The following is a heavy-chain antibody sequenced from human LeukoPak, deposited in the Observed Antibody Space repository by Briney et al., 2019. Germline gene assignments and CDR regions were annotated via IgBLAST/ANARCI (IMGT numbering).Heavy chain of an antibody. J-gene: IGHJ4*02. CDR1: GFTVSSNY. D-gene: IGHD3-22*01. CDR3: ARDVSDYYDSSGYWSFDY. V-gene: IGHV3-53*01. CDR2: IYSGGST. Sequence: PGGSLRLSCAASGFTVSSNYMNWVRQAPGKGLECVSVIYSGGSTYYADSVKGRFTISRDNSENTLYLQMNSLRAEDTAVYYCARDVSDYYDSSGYWSFDYWGQGTLVTVSS.